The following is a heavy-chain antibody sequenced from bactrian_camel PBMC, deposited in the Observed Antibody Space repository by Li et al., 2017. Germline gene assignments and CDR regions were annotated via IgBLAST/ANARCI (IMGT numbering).Heavy chain of an antibody. J-gene: IGHJ4*01. D-gene: IGHD4*01. Sequence: HVQLVESGGDSVQAGGSLKLACKASRYTVYKNCMAWFRQVPGKEREGVATVDSLGIPTYADSVKGRFTLSRDKAKNTLYLQMNDLAPEDTGMYYCSALRLDGPGTCWDRLRTVENTYSGQGTQVTVS. CDR3: SALRLDGPGTCWDRLRTVENTY. CDR2: VDSLGIP. V-gene: IGHV3S55*01. CDR1: RYTVYKNC.